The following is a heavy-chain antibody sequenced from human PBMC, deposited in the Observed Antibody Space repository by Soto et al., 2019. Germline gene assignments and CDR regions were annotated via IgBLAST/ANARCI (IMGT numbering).Heavy chain of an antibody. J-gene: IGHJ4*02. Sequence: GGSLRLSCAASGFTFSSYAMSWVRQAPGKGLEWVSAISGSGGRTYYADSVKGRFTISRDNSKNTLYLQMNSLRAEDTAVYYCAKALGGSYYFDYWGQGTLVTVSS. CDR1: GFTFSSYA. V-gene: IGHV3-23*01. CDR3: AKALGGSYYFDY. D-gene: IGHD1-26*01. CDR2: ISGSGGRT.